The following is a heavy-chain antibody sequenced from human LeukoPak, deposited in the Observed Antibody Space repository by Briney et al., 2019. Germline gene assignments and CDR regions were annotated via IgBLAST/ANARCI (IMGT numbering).Heavy chain of an antibody. J-gene: IGHJ6*03. V-gene: IGHV3-48*01. CDR2: ISSSSSTI. D-gene: IGHD6-13*01. Sequence: AGGSLRLSCAASGFTFISYSMNWVRQAPGKGLEWVSYISSSSSTIYYADSVKGRFTISRDNDKNSLYLQMNSLRAEDTAVYYCARASGYSNSWGEYYYYYMDVWGKGTTVTVSS. CDR3: ARASGYSNSWGEYYYYYMDV. CDR1: GFTFISYS.